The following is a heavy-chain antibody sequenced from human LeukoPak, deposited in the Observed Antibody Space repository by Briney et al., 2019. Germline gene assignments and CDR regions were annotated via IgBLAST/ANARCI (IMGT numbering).Heavy chain of an antibody. CDR3: VRDWELRYSQGGFDY. V-gene: IGHV1-2*02. CDR1: GYTFSGYY. CDR2: INANSGET. J-gene: IGHJ4*02. D-gene: IGHD3-9*01. Sequence: GASVKVSCKTSGYTFSGYYLNWVRQAPGQGLEWMGWINANSGETNYAQKFQGRVTMTRDTSISTAYMELSRLTSDDTAVYFCVRDWELRYSQGGFDYWGQGTLVTVSS.